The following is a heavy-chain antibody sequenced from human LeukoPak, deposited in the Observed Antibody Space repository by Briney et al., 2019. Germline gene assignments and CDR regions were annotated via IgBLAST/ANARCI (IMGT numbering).Heavy chain of an antibody. CDR3: ARSEYGGNRWYYYYMDV. Sequence: SETLSLTCTVSGGSISSSSYYWGWIRQPPGKGLEWIGSIYYSGSTYYNPSLKSRVTISVDTSKNQFSLKLSSVTAADTAVYYCARSEYGGNRWYYYYMDVWGKGTTVTVSS. CDR1: GGSISSSSYY. J-gene: IGHJ6*03. D-gene: IGHD4-23*01. CDR2: IYYSGST. V-gene: IGHV4-39*07.